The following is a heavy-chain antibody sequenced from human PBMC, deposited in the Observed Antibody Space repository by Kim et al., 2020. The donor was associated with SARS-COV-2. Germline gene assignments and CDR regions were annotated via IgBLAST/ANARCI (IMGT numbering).Heavy chain of an antibody. CDR2: IKQDGSEK. D-gene: IGHD6-13*01. CDR1: GFTFSSYW. CDR3: ARVGYSSSWYYYYYGMDV. J-gene: IGHJ6*02. V-gene: IGHV3-7*01. Sequence: GGSLRLSCAASGFTFSSYWMSWVRQAPGKGLEWVANIKQDGSEKYYVDSVKGRFTISRDNAKNSLYLQMNSLRAEDTAVYYCARVGYSSSWYYYYYGMDVWGQGTTVTVSS.